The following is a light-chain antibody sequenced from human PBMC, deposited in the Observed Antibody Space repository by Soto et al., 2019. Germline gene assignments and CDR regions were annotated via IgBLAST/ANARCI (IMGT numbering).Light chain of an antibody. V-gene: IGKV1-27*01. CDR1: QGISNY. J-gene: IGKJ1*01. Sequence: DIQMTQSPSSLSASVGNRVSITCRASQGISNYLAWYQQKPGKVPKVLIYAASTLQPGVPSRFSGSGSGTEFTLTISSLQSEDFATYYCLLDYAYFWAFGQGTKVDNK. CDR3: LLDYAYFWA. CDR2: AAS.